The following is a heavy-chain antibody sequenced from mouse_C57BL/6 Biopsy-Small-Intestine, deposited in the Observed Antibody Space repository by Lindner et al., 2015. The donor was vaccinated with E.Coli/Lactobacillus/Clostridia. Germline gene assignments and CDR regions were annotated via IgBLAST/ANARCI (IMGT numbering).Heavy chain of an antibody. Sequence: VQLQESGGGLVKPGGFLKLSCAASGFTFSDYGMHWVRQAPEKGLEWVAYISSGSSTIYYADTVKGRFTISRDNAKNTLFLQMTSLRSEDTAIYYCARRPGTSYFDYWGQGTTLTVSS. V-gene: IGHV5-17*01. J-gene: IGHJ2*01. CDR3: ARRPGTSYFDY. D-gene: IGHD4-1*01. CDR2: ISSGSSTI. CDR1: GFTFSDYG.